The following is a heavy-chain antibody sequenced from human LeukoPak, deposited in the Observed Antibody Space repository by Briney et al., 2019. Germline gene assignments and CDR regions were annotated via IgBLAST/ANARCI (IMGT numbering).Heavy chain of an antibody. D-gene: IGHD3-3*01. V-gene: IGHV4-34*01. CDR2: INHSGST. J-gene: IGHJ6*02. Sequence: KSSETLSLTCAVYGGSFSGYYWSWIRQPPGKGLEWIGEINHSGSTNYNPSLKSRVTISVDTSKNQFSLKLSSVTAADTAVYYCAREKTYYDFWSGYSDGMDVWGQGTTVTVSS. CDR3: AREKTYYDFWSGYSDGMDV. CDR1: GGSFSGYY.